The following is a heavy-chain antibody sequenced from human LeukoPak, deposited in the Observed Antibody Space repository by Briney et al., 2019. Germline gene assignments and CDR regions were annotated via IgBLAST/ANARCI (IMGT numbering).Heavy chain of an antibody. Sequence: GGSLRLSCAASGFTFSSYAMHWVRQAPGKGLEWVAVISYDGSNKYYADSVKGRFTISRDNSKNTLYLQVNSLRAEDTAVYYCARTMVRGKNYSGMDVWGQGTTVTVSS. V-gene: IGHV3-30*04. CDR2: ISYDGSNK. J-gene: IGHJ6*02. CDR3: ARTMVRGKNYSGMDV. D-gene: IGHD3-10*01. CDR1: GFTFSSYA.